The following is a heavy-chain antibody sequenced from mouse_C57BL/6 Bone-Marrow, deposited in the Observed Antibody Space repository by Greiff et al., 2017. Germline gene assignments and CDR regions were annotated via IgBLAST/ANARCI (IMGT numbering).Heavy chain of an antibody. Sequence: QVQLQQSGAELVKPGASVKLSCKASGYTFTSYWMHWVKQRPGQGLEWIGMIHPNSGSTNYNEKFKSKATLTVDKSSSTAYMQLSSLTSEDSAVYYCARRDGSSLYAMDYWGQGTSVTVSS. D-gene: IGHD1-1*01. CDR1: GYTFTSYW. CDR3: ARRDGSSLYAMDY. CDR2: IHPNSGST. J-gene: IGHJ4*01. V-gene: IGHV1-64*01.